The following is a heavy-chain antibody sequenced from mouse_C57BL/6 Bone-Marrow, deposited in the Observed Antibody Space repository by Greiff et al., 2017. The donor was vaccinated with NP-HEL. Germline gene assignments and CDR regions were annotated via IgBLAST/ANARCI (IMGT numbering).Heavy chain of an antibody. J-gene: IGHJ1*03. CDR1: GYTFTSYW. CDR3: ARRDCYWYFDV. Sequence: QVHVKQPGTELVKPGASVKLSCKASGYTFTSYWMHWVKQRPGQGLEWIGNINPSNGGTNYNEKFKSKATLTVDKSSSTAYMQLSSLTSEDSAVYYCARRDCYWYFDVWGTGTTVTVSS. CDR2: INPSNGGT. D-gene: IGHD6-2*01. V-gene: IGHV1-53*01.